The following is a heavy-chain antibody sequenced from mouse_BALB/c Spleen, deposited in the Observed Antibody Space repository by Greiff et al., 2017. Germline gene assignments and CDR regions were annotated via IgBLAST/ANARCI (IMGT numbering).Heavy chain of an antibody. J-gene: IGHJ4*01. Sequence: VQGVESGPGLVQPSQSLSITCTVSGFSLTSYGVHWVRQSPGKGLEWLGVIWSGGSTDYNAAFISRLSISKDNSKSQVFFKMNSLQADDTAIYYCARDGYLRGYYAMDYWGQGTSVTVSS. CDR2: IWSGGST. CDR1: GFSLTSYG. V-gene: IGHV2-4-1*01. CDR3: ARDGYLRGYYAMDY. D-gene: IGHD2-3*01.